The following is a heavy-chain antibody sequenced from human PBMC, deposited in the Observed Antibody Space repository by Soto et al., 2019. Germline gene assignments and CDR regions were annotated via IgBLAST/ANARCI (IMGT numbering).Heavy chain of an antibody. CDR2: ISGGGGST. J-gene: IGHJ4*02. Sequence: GGSLRLSCAVSGFTFRSSPMSWVRRAPGKGLEWVSAISGGGGSTYYAESVKGRFTISRDNSKNTLYLQMNSLRAEDTAVYYCAKGDFWSGYSMLGYWGQGTLVTVSS. CDR3: AKGDFWSGYSMLGY. V-gene: IGHV3-23*01. CDR1: GFTFRSSP. D-gene: IGHD3-3*01.